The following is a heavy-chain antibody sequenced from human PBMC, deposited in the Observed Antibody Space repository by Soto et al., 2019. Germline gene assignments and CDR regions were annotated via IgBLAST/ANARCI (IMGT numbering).Heavy chain of an antibody. CDR1: GFTFTRYS. CDR3: AKVWIVVVTGQCDY. CDR2: ISSTTNYI. D-gene: IGHD3-22*01. V-gene: IGHV3-21*04. J-gene: IGHJ4*02. Sequence: GGSLRLSCAASGFTFTRYSMNWVRQAPGKGLEWVSSISSTTNYIYYADSMKGRFTVSRDNAKNSVYLEMNSLRAEDTSVYYCAKVWIVVVTGQCDYWGQGTLVTVSS.